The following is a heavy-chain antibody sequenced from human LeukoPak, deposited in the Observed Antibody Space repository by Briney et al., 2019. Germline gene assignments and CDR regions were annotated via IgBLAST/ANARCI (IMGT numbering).Heavy chain of an antibody. J-gene: IGHJ4*02. Sequence: GSLRLSCAASGFTFSSYWMYWVRQAPGKGLVWVPQIKSDGSSTNYADSVKGRFTISRDNAKNSLYLQMNSLRAEDTAVYYCARVSRYSSGSFDYWGQGTLVTVSS. CDR1: GFTFSSYW. CDR2: IKSDGSST. V-gene: IGHV3-74*01. CDR3: ARVSRYSSGSFDY. D-gene: IGHD6-19*01.